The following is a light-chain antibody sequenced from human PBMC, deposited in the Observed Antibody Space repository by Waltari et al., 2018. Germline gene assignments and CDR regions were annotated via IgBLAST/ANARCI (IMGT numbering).Light chain of an antibody. J-gene: IGLJ3*02. Sequence: QSALTQPASVSGSPGQSITILCTGSSSDIGGYDYVSWYQQHPGNAPKLIIYDVTNRPSGVSDRFSGYKSGNTASLTISGLQAEDEGDYYCCSYTPNLWVFGGGTSLTVL. CDR3: CSYTPNLWV. CDR1: SSDIGGYDY. V-gene: IGLV2-14*03. CDR2: DVT.